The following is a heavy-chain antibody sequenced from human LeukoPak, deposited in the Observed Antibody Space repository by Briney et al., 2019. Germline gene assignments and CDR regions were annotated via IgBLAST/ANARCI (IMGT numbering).Heavy chain of an antibody. CDR2: IIPILGIA. CDR1: GGTFSSYA. Sequence: ASVKVSCKASGGTFSSYAISWVRQAPGQGLEWMGRIIPILGIANYAQKFQGRVTITADKSTSTAYMELSSLRSEDTVVYYCASSPRRTLSNYDFWSGYPYYFDYWGQGTLVTVSS. J-gene: IGHJ4*02. D-gene: IGHD3-3*01. CDR3: ASSPRRTLSNYDFWSGYPYYFDY. V-gene: IGHV1-69*04.